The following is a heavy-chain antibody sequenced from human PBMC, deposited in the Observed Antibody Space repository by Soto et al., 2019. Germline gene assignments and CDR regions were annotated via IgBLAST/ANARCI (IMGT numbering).Heavy chain of an antibody. D-gene: IGHD3-16*01. Sequence: GESLKISCKGSGYKFIDYWIGWVRQVPGKGLEWMGSIYPGDFDIKYGPSFHGQVTISADKSITTVYLHWSGLKASDTGIYYCARALGGEYYDRRSWYSAYWGQGTQVTVSS. CDR3: ARALGGEYYDRRSWYSAY. CDR2: IYPGDFDI. V-gene: IGHV5-51*01. CDR1: GYKFIDYW. J-gene: IGHJ4*02.